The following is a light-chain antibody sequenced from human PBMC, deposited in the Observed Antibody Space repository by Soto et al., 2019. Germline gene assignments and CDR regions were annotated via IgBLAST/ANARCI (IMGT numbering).Light chain of an antibody. J-gene: IGKJ1*01. CDR1: QSVYSS. CDR3: QQYNNWPPWT. Sequence: ETVMTQSPATLSVSPGERATLSCRASQSVYSSLAWYQQKPGQAPRLLIYSASTRATGIPARFSGSGSGTEFTLTISRLQSEDFAVYYCQQYNNWPPWTFGQGTKVDIK. V-gene: IGKV3-15*01. CDR2: SAS.